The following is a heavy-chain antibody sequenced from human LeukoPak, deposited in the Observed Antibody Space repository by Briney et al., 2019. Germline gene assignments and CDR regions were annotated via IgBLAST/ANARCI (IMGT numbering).Heavy chain of an antibody. J-gene: IGHJ4*02. CDR2: IKYDGSEQ. D-gene: IGHD3-10*01. CDR3: AKDYGWSFAN. CDR1: GFIFSSHW. Sequence: GGSLRLSCTSSGFIFSSHWMNWVRQAPGKGPEWVANIKYDGSEQYYVDSVKGRFSISRDNTKNLPYLQMNSLRVEDTAVYYCAKDYGWSFANWGQGTLVTVSS. V-gene: IGHV3-7*03.